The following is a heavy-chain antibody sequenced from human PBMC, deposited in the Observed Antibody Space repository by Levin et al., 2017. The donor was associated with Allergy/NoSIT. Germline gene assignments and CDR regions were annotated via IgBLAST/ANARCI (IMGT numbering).Heavy chain of an antibody. CDR2: FNPSGST. V-gene: IGHV4-34*01. CDR3: ARRRSSWYPFDY. D-gene: IGHD6-13*01. J-gene: IGHJ4*02. Sequence: SETLSLTCAVYGGSFSDYNWSWIRQPPGKGLEWIGEFNPSGSTNYNSSLKSRVTISGDTSKNQLSLKLRSVTAADTAVYYCARRRSSWYPFDYWGQGTLVTVSS. CDR1: GGSFSDYN.